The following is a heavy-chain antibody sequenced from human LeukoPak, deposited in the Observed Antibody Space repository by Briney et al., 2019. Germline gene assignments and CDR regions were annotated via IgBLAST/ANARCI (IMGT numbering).Heavy chain of an antibody. V-gene: IGHV3-23*01. CDR2: ISDNGERT. D-gene: IGHD2-8*02. Sequence: TGGSLRLSCAVSGFTFSTYGMNWVRQAPGKRLEWVSAISDNGERTYYADSVKGQFTISRDNSKSTLYLQMNSLRAEDTAVYYCAKERGVSKPFDYWGQGTLVTVSS. CDR3: AKERGVSKPFDY. CDR1: GFTFSTYG. J-gene: IGHJ4*02.